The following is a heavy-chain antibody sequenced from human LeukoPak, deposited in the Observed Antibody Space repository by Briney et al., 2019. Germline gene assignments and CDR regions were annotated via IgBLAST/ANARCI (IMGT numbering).Heavy chain of an antibody. D-gene: IGHD5-12*01. CDR2: INSDGSST. CDR3: AKDSGYGEGDFDY. Sequence: PGGSLRLSCAASGFTFSTFAMIWVRQPPGKGLEWVSSINSDGSSTSYADSVKGRFTISRDNSKNSLYLQMNSLRTEDTALYYCAKDSGYGEGDFDYWGQGTLVTVSS. V-gene: IGHV3-43*02. J-gene: IGHJ4*02. CDR1: GFTFSTFA.